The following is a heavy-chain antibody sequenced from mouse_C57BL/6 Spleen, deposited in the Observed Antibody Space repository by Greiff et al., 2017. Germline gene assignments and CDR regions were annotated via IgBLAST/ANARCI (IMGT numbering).Heavy chain of an antibody. D-gene: IGHD1-1*01. J-gene: IGHJ3*01. Sequence: EVMLVASGGGLVKPGGSLKLSCAASGFTFSSYAMSWVRQTPEKRLEWVATISDGGSYTYYPDNVKGRFTISRDNAKNNLYLQMSHLKSEDTAMYYCARDYLLYGSSPAWFAYWGQGTLVTVSA. CDR1: GFTFSSYA. V-gene: IGHV5-4*01. CDR2: ISDGGSYT. CDR3: ARDYLLYGSSPAWFAY.